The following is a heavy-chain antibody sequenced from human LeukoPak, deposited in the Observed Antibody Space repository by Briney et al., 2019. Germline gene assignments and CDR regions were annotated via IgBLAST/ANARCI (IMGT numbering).Heavy chain of an antibody. J-gene: IGHJ4*02. D-gene: IGHD6-13*01. V-gene: IGHV3-33*06. CDR2: IWYDGSNK. CDR3: VKGGYSSSWSLFDY. Sequence: PGRSLRLSCAASGSTFSSYGMHWVRQAPGKGLEWVAVIWYDGSNKYYADSVKGRFTISRDNSKNTLYLQMNSLRAEDTAVYYCVKGGYSSSWSLFDYWGQGTLVTVSS. CDR1: GSTFSSYG.